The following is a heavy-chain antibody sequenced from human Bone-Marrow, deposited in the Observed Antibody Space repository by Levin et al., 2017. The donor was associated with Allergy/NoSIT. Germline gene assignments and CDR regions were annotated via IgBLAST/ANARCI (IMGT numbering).Heavy chain of an antibody. CDR1: GGTFSSYA. CDR3: ARPGAEDIWGGPMGYYYVMDV. V-gene: IGHV1-69*05. Sequence: SVKVSCKASGGTFSSYAMTWVRQAPGQGLEWMGESTPIFGTPNYAQEFQGRLTINTDKSSSTAYMELSSLRPEDTAVYYCARPGAEDIWGGPMGYYYVMDVWGKGTTVTVSS. D-gene: IGHD3-16*01. J-gene: IGHJ6*04. CDR2: STPIFGTP.